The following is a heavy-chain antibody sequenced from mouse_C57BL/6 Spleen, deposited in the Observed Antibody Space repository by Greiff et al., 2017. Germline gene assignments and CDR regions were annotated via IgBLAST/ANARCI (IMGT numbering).Heavy chain of an antibody. CDR1: GFTFSSYT. D-gene: IGHD2-4*01. Sequence: EVHLVESGGGLVKPGGSLKLSCAASGFTFSSYTMSWVRQTPEKRLEWVATISGGGGNTYYPDSVKGRFTISRDNAKNTLYLQRSSLRSEDTALYYCATLYDDDEGYFDYWGQGTTLTVSS. V-gene: IGHV5-9*01. J-gene: IGHJ2*01. CDR3: ATLYDDDEGYFDY. CDR2: ISGGGGNT.